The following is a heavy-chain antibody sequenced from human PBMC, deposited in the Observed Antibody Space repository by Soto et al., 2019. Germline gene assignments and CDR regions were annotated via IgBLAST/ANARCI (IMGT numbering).Heavy chain of an antibody. CDR1: GGTFSSYA. D-gene: IGHD3-3*01. J-gene: IGHJ6*02. Sequence: QVQLVQSGAEVKKPGSSVKVSCKASGGTFSSYAISWVRQAPGQGLEWMGGIIPIFGTANYAQKFQGRVTITADESTSTAYMELSSLRSEDTAVYYCARSDYDFWSGYYTVTPYYYYGMDVWGQGTTVTVSS. V-gene: IGHV1-69*01. CDR3: ARSDYDFWSGYYTVTPYYYYGMDV. CDR2: IIPIFGTA.